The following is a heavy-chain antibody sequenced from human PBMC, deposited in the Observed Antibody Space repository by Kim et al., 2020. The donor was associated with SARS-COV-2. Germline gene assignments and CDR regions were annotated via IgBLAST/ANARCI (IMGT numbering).Heavy chain of an antibody. V-gene: IGHV3-74*01. CDR1: GFTFSSYW. CDR2: INSDGSST. D-gene: IGHD6-13*01. CDR3: ASVYSSSWWGHGMDV. J-gene: IGHJ6*02. Sequence: GGSLRLSCAASGFTFSSYWMHWVRQAPGKGLVWVSRINSDGSSTSYADSVKGRFTISRDNAKNTLYLQMNSLRAEDTAVYYCASVYSSSWWGHGMDVWGQGTTVTVSS.